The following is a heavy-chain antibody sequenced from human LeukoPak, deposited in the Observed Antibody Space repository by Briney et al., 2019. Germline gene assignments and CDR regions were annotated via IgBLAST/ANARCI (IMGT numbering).Heavy chain of an antibody. D-gene: IGHD6-19*01. J-gene: IGHJ4*02. Sequence: GGSLRLSRAASGFTFSDYYMSWIRQAPGKGLEWVSYISSSSSYTNYADSVKGRFTTSRDNAKNSLYLQMNSLRAEDTAVYYCARTNIAVAGTVGGYYFDYWGQGTLVTVSS. CDR3: ARTNIAVAGTVGGYYFDY. CDR1: GFTFSDYY. CDR2: ISSSSSYT. V-gene: IGHV3-11*03.